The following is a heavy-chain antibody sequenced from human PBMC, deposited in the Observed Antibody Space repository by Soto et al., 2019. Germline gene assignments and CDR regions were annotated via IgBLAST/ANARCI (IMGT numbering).Heavy chain of an antibody. CDR2: IYYSGST. CDR3: ARQIVLRFLEWSPLQINYFDY. V-gene: IGHV4-39*01. D-gene: IGHD3-3*01. J-gene: IGHJ4*02. Sequence: PSETLSLTCTVSGGSISSSSYYWGWIRQPPGKGLEWIGSIYYSGSTYYNPSLKSRVTISVDTSKNQFSLKLSSVTAADTAVYYCARQIVLRFLEWSPLQINYFDYWGQGTLVTVSS. CDR1: GGSISSSSYY.